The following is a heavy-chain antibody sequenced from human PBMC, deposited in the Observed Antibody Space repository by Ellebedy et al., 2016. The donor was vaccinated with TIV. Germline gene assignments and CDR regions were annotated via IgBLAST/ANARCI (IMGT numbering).Heavy chain of an antibody. J-gene: IGHJ6*02. D-gene: IGHD2-2*01. Sequence: PGGSLRLSCAASGFTSADFAMHWVRQAPGQGLEWVSGIRWNSGSIGYADSVKGRFTISRDNAKNSLYLQMNSLRAEDMALYYCAKGVVGDPYYYGMDVWGQGTTVTVSS. V-gene: IGHV3-9*02. CDR3: AKGVVGDPYYYGMDV. CDR2: IRWNSGSI. CDR1: GFTSADFA.